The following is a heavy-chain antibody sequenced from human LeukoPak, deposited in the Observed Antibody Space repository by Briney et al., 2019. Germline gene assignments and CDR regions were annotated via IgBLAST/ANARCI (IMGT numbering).Heavy chain of an antibody. CDR3: ARHGVHQNYDY. Sequence: SETLSLTCTVSGGSISISSYYWSWIRQPPGKGLEWTGSIYYSGSTYYNPSLKSRVTISVDTSKNQFSLKLSSVTAADTALYYCARHGVHQNYDYWGQGTLVTVSS. CDR1: GGSISISSYY. D-gene: IGHD1-1*01. J-gene: IGHJ4*02. V-gene: IGHV4-39*01. CDR2: IYYSGST.